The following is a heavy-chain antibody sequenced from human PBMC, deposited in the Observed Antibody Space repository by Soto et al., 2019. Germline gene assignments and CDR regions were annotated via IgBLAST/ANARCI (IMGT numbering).Heavy chain of an antibody. J-gene: IGHJ4*02. V-gene: IGHV3-23*01. CDR3: AKADGEQWLVPHLDN. CDR1: GFNFKKFA. CDR2: ISCCGGST. Sequence: EVQLLESGGGVVQPGGTLRLSCVASGFNFKKFAMAWVRQAPGEGLEWVSGISCCGGSTSYADSVKGRFSIARDDSKYTMSLQMNSLRVEDTAQYFCAKADGEQWLVPHLDNWGQGTLVTVS. D-gene: IGHD6-19*01.